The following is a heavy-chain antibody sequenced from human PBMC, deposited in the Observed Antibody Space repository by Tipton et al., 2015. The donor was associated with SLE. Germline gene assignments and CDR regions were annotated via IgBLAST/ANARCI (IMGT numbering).Heavy chain of an antibody. V-gene: IGHV4-30-2*01. J-gene: IGHJ5*02. D-gene: IGHD3-3*01. CDR3: ATLAWYENWFDP. CDR1: GGSISSGGYS. CDR2: IYYSGPP. Sequence: TLSLTCAVSGGSISSGGYSWSWVRQAPGKGLEWIGYIYYSGPPYYNPSLKSRSPISVDRPKNQFSLNLFSVTAADTAVYYCATLAWYENWFDPWGQGTLVTVSS.